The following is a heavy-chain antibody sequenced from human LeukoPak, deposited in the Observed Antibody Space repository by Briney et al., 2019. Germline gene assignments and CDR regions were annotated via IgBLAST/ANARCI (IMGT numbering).Heavy chain of an antibody. CDR2: IRSKANSYAT. J-gene: IGHJ4*02. V-gene: IGHV3-73*01. D-gene: IGHD5-12*01. CDR3: TSPGASGL. CDR1: GFTFSSYS. Sequence: GGSLRLSCAASGFTFSSYSMNWVRQASGKGLEWVGRIRSKANSYATAYAASVKGRFTISRDDSKNTAYLQMNSLKTEDTAVYYCTSPGASGLWGQGTLVTVSS.